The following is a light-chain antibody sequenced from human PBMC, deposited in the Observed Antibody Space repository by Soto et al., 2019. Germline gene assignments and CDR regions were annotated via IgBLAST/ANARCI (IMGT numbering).Light chain of an antibody. J-gene: IGKJ5*01. Sequence: EIVLTQYPATRSLSPGERATLSCRASQSASTYLAWYQQKPGQAPRLLIYDASSRPTDIPARFSGSGSGTDFTITISSLQHEDFALYYCQQRSNWTITFGQGTRLEIK. CDR2: DAS. CDR3: QQRSNWTIT. V-gene: IGKV3-11*01. CDR1: QSASTY.